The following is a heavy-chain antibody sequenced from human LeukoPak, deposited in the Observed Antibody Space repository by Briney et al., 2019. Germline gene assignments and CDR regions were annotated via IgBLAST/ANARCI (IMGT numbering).Heavy chain of an antibody. CDR3: AKGLEMATTPMYYFDY. D-gene: IGHD5-24*01. Sequence: SGGSLRLSCAASGFTFSSYAMSWVRRAPGKGLEWVSAISGSGGSTYYADSVKGRFTISRDNSKNTLYLQMNSLRAEDTAVYYCAKGLEMATTPMYYFDYWGQGTLVTVSS. J-gene: IGHJ4*02. CDR2: ISGSGGST. CDR1: GFTFSSYA. V-gene: IGHV3-23*01.